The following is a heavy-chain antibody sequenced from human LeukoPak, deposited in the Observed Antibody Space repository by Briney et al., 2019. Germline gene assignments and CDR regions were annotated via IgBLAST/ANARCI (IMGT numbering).Heavy chain of an antibody. V-gene: IGHV4-39*01. D-gene: IGHD1-14*01. J-gene: IGHJ6*03. CDR3: ARVGPWVNPDYYYYYMDV. Sequence: SETLSLTCTVSGGSISSSSYYWGWIRQPPGKGLEWIGSIYYSGSTYYNPSLKSRVTISVDTSKNQFSLKLSSVTAADTAVYYCARVGPWVNPDYYYYYMDVWGKGTTVIVSS. CDR2: IYYSGST. CDR1: GGSISSSSYY.